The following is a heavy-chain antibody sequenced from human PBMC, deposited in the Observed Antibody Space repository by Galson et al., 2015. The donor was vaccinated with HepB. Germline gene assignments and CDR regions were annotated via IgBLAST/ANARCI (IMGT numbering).Heavy chain of an antibody. CDR1: GFSINSYG. D-gene: IGHD3-3*01. CDR3: VRGILATLGVVNGWSAP. Sequence: SLRLSCAASGFSINSYGMHWIRQAPGKRLEWVAGIWYDGSNKIYADSAKGRFSISKDNSENTVYLHMNSLRAEDTAVYFCVRGILATLGVVNGWSAPWGQGTLVTVSS. CDR2: IWYDGSNK. V-gene: IGHV3-33*01. J-gene: IGHJ5*02.